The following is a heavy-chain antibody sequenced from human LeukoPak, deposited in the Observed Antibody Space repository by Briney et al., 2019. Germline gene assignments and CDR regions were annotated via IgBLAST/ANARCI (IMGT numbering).Heavy chain of an antibody. D-gene: IGHD3-10*01. V-gene: IGHV1-18*01. Sequence: ASVKISCEASGYTFTGYGISWVRQGPGQGLEWMGWISAYNGNTNYAQKLQGRVTMTTDTSTSTAYMELRSLRSDDTAVYYCARDHGTGYFDYWGQGTLVTVSS. CDR1: GYTFTGYG. CDR2: ISAYNGNT. J-gene: IGHJ4*02. CDR3: ARDHGTGYFDY.